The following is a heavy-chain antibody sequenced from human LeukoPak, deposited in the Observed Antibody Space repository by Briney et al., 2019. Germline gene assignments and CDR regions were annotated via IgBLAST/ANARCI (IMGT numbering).Heavy chain of an antibody. V-gene: IGHV3-33*01. D-gene: IGHD3-3*01. CDR2: IWYDGSNK. Sequence: GGSLRLSCAASGFTFSSYGMHWVRQAPGKGLEWVAVIWYDGSNKYYADSVKGRFTISRDNSKNTLYLQMNSLRAEDTAVYYCARNPDTIFGVVSENYFDYWGQGTLVTVS. J-gene: IGHJ4*02. CDR1: GFTFSSYG. CDR3: ARNPDTIFGVVSENYFDY.